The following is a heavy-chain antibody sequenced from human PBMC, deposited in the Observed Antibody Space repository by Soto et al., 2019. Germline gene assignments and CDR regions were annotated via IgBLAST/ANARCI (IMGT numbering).Heavy chain of an antibody. J-gene: IGHJ4*02. V-gene: IGHV3-23*01. CDR2: ISGSGGST. Sequence: PGGSLRLSCAASGFTFSSYAMSWVRQAPGKGLEWVSAISGSGGSTYYADSVKGRFTISRDNSKNTLYLQMNSLRAEDTAVYYCAKGSLYDFWRGPDYWGQGTLVTVSS. D-gene: IGHD3-3*01. CDR1: GFTFSSYA. CDR3: AKGSLYDFWRGPDY.